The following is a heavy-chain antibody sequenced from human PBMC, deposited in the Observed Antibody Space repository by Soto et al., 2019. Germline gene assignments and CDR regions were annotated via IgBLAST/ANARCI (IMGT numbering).Heavy chain of an antibody. CDR2: ISGSGGST. CDR1: SRWA. Sequence: SRWALNCVSQAPGKGLEWVSAISGSGGSTYYADSVKGRFTISRDNSKNTLYLQMNSLRAEDTAVYHCASRRPGNYLDYWGQLTLVTVSS. CDR3: ASRRPGNYLDY. D-gene: IGHD6-13*01. J-gene: IGHJ4*02. V-gene: IGHV3-23*01.